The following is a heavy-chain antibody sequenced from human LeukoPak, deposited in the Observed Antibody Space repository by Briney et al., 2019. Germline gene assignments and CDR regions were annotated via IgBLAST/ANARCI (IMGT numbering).Heavy chain of an antibody. D-gene: IGHD1-14*01. Sequence: SETLSLTCTVSGGSISSYYWSWIRQPPGKGLEWIGYIYYSGSTNYNPSLKSRVTISVDTSKNQFSLKLSSVTAADTAVYYCARMYRGYAFDIRGQGTMVTVSS. CDR1: GGSISSYY. V-gene: IGHV4-59*01. J-gene: IGHJ3*02. CDR3: ARMYRGYAFDI. CDR2: IYYSGST.